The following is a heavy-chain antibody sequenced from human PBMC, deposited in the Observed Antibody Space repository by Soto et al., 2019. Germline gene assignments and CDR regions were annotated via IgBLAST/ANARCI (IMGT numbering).Heavy chain of an antibody. V-gene: IGHV1-18*01. J-gene: IGHJ5*02. D-gene: IGHD6-6*01. CDR1: GYTFTSYG. CDR3: AREARELADPSWFDP. Sequence: ASVKVSCKASGYTFTSYGISWVRQAPGQGLEWMGWISAYNGNTNYPQKLQGRVTMTTDTSTSTAYMELRSLRPDDTAAYYCAREARELADPSWFDPWGQGTLVTVSS. CDR2: ISAYNGNT.